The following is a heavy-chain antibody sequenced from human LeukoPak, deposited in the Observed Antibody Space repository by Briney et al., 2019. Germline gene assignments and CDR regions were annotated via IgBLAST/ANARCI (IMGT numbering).Heavy chain of an antibody. CDR2: ISAYNGNT. Sequence: ASVKVSCKASGYTFTSYGISWVRQAPGQGVEWMGWISAYNGNTNYAQKLQGRVTMTTDSSTSTAYMELRSLRSDDTAVYYCAREQVVVVPAAISGYYYMDVWGKGTTVTVSS. J-gene: IGHJ6*03. V-gene: IGHV1-18*01. CDR1: GYTFTSYG. CDR3: AREQVVVVPAAISGYYYMDV. D-gene: IGHD2-2*01.